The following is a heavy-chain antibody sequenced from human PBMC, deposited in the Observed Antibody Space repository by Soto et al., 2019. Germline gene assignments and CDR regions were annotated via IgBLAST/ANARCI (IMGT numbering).Heavy chain of an antibody. CDR2: IIPIFGTA. J-gene: IGHJ4*02. Sequence: ASVKVSCKASGGTFSSYAISWVRQAPGQGLEWMGGIIPIFGTANYAQKFQGRVTITADESTSTAYMELSSLRSEDTAVYYCARVLRGAAAGMYYFDYWGQGTLVTVSS. CDR1: GGTFSSYA. V-gene: IGHV1-69*13. D-gene: IGHD6-13*01. CDR3: ARVLRGAAAGMYYFDY.